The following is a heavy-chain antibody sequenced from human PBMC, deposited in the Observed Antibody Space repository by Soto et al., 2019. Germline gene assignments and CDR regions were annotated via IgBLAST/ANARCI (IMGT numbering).Heavy chain of an antibody. V-gene: IGHV3-11*05. J-gene: IGHJ4*02. Sequence: QGQLVESGGGLVKSGGSLRLSCAASGFTFNDYYMTWIRQAPGKGLEWVSYISSSGSFTNYADSVKGRFTISRDNAKSSLYLQMNSLRAEDTAVYYCARSYGGNAQFDYWVQGTLVTVSS. CDR2: ISSSGSFT. CDR3: ARSYGGNAQFDY. D-gene: IGHD2-15*01. CDR1: GFTFNDYY.